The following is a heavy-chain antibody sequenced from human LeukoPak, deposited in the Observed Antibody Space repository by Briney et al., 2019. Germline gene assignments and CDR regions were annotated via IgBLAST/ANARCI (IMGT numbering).Heavy chain of an antibody. D-gene: IGHD3-3*01. CDR1: GFTFTTFA. CDR2: ITDSAGGT. Sequence: GGSLRLSCAASGFTFTTFAMCWVRQAPGKGLEWVSGITDSAGGTFYADSVKGRFTISRDNSKNTLYLQMNSLRAEDTAVYYCAKGLRFLEWLSKDAFDIWGQGTMVTVSS. V-gene: IGHV3-23*01. CDR3: AKGLRFLEWLSKDAFDI. J-gene: IGHJ3*02.